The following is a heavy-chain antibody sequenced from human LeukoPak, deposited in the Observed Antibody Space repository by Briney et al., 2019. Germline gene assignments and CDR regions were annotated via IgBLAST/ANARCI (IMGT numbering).Heavy chain of an antibody. J-gene: IGHJ3*02. D-gene: IGHD1-26*01. Sequence: ASVKVSCKASGYAFTSYYMHWVRQAPGQGLEWMGIINPSGGSTSYAQKFQGRVTMTRDTSASTAYMELSSLRSEDMAVYYCARSGIVGARDAFDIWGQGTMVTVSS. CDR2: INPSGGST. CDR3: ARSGIVGARDAFDI. V-gene: IGHV1-46*01. CDR1: GYAFTSYY.